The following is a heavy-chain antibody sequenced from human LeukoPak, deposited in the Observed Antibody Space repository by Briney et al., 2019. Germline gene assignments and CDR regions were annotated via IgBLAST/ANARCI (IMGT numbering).Heavy chain of an antibody. D-gene: IGHD1-26*01. CDR1: GYTFTSYG. CDR3: AREGSGIDQSYYFDY. V-gene: IGHV1-18*01. Sequence: ASVKVSCKASGYTFTSYGISWVRQAPGQGLEWMGWISAYNGNTNYAQKPQGRVTMTTDTSTSTAYMELRSLRSDDTAVYYCAREGSGIDQSYYFDYWGQGTLVTVSS. J-gene: IGHJ4*02. CDR2: ISAYNGNT.